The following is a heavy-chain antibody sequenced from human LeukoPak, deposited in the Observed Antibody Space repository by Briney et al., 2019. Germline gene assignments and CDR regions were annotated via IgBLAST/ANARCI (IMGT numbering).Heavy chain of an antibody. D-gene: IGHD3-10*01. CDR1: GYTLTELS. CDR3: ATAYEGVRGVRYAFDI. CDR2: FDPEDGET. V-gene: IGHV1-24*01. Sequence: ASVKVSCKVSGYTLTELSMHWVRQAPGKGLEWMGGFDPEDGETIYAQKFQGRVTMTEDTSTDTAYMELSSLRSEDTAVYYCATAYEGVRGVRYAFDIWGQGTMVTVSS. J-gene: IGHJ3*02.